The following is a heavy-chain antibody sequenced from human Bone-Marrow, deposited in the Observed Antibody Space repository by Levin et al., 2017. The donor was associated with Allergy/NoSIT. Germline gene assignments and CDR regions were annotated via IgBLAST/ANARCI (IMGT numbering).Heavy chain of an antibody. CDR1: GFTFDDYA. CDR2: ISWSSDSI. Sequence: PGGSLRLSCAASGFTFDDYAMHWVRQAPGRGLEWVSGISWSSDSIGYVDSVKGRFTISRDNAKNSVYLQMNRLRPEDTALYYCAKDNTKYGFVSSFDYWGRGTLVTVSS. CDR3: AKDNTKYGFVSSFDY. D-gene: IGHD2/OR15-2a*01. J-gene: IGHJ4*02. V-gene: IGHV3-9*01.